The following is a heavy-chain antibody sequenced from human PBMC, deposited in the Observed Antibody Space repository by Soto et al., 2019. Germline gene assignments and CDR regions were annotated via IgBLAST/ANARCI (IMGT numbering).Heavy chain of an antibody. CDR2: ISAYNGNT. V-gene: IGHV1-18*01. CDR1: GYTFTSYG. J-gene: IGHJ5*02. D-gene: IGHD6-6*01. Sequence: ASVKVSCKASGYTFTSYGISWVRQAPGQGLEWMGWISAYNGNTNYAQKLQGRVTMTTDTSTSTAYMELRSLRSDDTAVYYCARPSSISRDNWFVPWGQGTLVTVSS. CDR3: ARPSSISRDNWFVP.